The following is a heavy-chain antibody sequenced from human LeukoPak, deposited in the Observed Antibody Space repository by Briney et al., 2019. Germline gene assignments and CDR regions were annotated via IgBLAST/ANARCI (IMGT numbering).Heavy chain of an antibody. CDR3: VKGTDYYDTSGLDY. V-gene: IGHV3-23*01. CDR1: GFTFSSYA. D-gene: IGHD3-22*01. CDR2: ISGSGGST. J-gene: IGHJ4*02. Sequence: PGGSLRLSCAASGFTFSSYAMSWVRQAPGKGPVWVSIISGSGGSTYYADSVKGRFTISRDTSKNTLYLQMNSLRAEDTAVYYCVKGTDYYDTSGLDYWGQGALVTVSS.